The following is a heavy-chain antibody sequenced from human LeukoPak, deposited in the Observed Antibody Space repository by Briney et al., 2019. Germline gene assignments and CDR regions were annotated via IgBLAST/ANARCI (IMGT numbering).Heavy chain of an antibody. J-gene: IGHJ4*02. V-gene: IGHV4-61*01. CDR3: AARIMITFGGVIVPGYFDY. Sequence: SETLSLTCTVSGGSISSGSYYWSWIRQPPGKGLEWIGYIYYSGSTNYNPSLKSRVTISVDTSKNQFSLKLSSVTAADTAVYYCAARIMITFGGVIVPGYFDYWGQGTLVTVSS. CDR1: GGSISSGSYY. CDR2: IYYSGST. D-gene: IGHD3-16*02.